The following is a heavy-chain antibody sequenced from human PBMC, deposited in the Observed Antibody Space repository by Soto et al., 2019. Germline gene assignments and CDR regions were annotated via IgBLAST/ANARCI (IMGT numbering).Heavy chain of an antibody. Sequence: QVQLQESGPGLVKPSETLSLTCTVSGGSISPYYWSWIRQPPGKGLEWIGYIYYSGNTNYNSSLESRVTISVDTSRNQFSLKLTSVTAADTAVYYCARKGAAASYSHYYMDVWGRGTTVTVSS. J-gene: IGHJ6*03. V-gene: IGHV4-59*01. D-gene: IGHD6-13*01. CDR1: GGSISPYY. CDR3: ARKGAAASYSHYYMDV. CDR2: IYYSGNT.